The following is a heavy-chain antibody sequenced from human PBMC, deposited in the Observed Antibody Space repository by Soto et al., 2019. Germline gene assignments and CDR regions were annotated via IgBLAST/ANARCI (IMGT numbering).Heavy chain of an antibody. CDR3: ARREPVRGSTFHI. V-gene: IGHV2-5*02. CDR2: IYGDDDK. D-gene: IGHD1-26*01. Sequence: QITLKESGPTLVKPTQTLTLTCTFSGFSLSTSGVAVGWIRQPPGQALEWLALIYGDDDKHYSPSLKIRLHLAKDTSKNPVVLKMTNMYNVDAATYYCARREPVRGSTFHIWGQGTMVTVSP. CDR1: GFSLSTSGVA. J-gene: IGHJ3*02.